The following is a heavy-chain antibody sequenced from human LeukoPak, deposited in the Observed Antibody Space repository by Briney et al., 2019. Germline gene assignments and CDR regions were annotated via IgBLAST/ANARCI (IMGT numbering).Heavy chain of an antibody. V-gene: IGHV3-30*04. CDR1: GFTFNNYA. Sequence: PGGSLRLSCAASGFTFNNYAMNWVRQAPGKGLEWVAVISYDGSNKYYADSVKGRFTISRDNSKNTLYLQMNSLRAEDTAVYYCAREGPPRAAVAAVDYWGQGTLVTVSS. CDR2: ISYDGSNK. D-gene: IGHD6-19*01. CDR3: AREGPPRAAVAAVDY. J-gene: IGHJ4*02.